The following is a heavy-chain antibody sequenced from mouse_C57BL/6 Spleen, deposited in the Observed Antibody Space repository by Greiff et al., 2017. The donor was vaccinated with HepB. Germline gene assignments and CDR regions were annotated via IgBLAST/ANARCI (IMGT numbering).Heavy chain of an antibody. Sequence: EVQLVESGGGLVKPGGSLKLSCAASGFTFSSYAMSWVRQTPEKRLEWVATISDGGSYTYYPDNVKGRFTISRDNAKNNLYLQMSHLKSEDTAMYYCVRVRNDGSDGYFPYNAMDYWGQGTSVTVSS. CDR3: VRVRNDGSDGYFPYNAMDY. CDR2: ISDGGSYT. D-gene: IGHD2-3*01. CDR1: GFTFSSYA. V-gene: IGHV5-4*01. J-gene: IGHJ4*01.